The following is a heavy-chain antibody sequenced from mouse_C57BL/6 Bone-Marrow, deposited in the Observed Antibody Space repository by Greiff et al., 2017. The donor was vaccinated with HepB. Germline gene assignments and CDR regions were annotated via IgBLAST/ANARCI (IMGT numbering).Heavy chain of an antibody. J-gene: IGHJ4*01. CDR1: GFTFTDYY. CDR3: AIWSYYGMNYAMDY. D-gene: IGHD1-1*01. Sequence: DVMLVESGGGLVQPGGSLSLSCAASGFTFTDYYMSWVRQPPGKALEWLGFIRNKANGYTTEYSASVKGRFTSSRDNSQSILYLQMNALRAEDSATYYCAIWSYYGMNYAMDYWGQGTSVTVSS. CDR2: IRNKANGYTT. V-gene: IGHV7-3*01.